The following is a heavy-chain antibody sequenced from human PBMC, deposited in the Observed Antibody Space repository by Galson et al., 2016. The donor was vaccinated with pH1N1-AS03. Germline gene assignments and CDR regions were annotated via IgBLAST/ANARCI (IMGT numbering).Heavy chain of an antibody. CDR2: ITGTSGTT. V-gene: IGHV3-23*01. J-gene: IGHJ4*02. CDR1: GFAFTTFA. Sequence: SLRLSCAASGFAFTTFAMSWVRQAPGKGLEWVATITGTSGTTYYADSVKGRFTDSRENSRNTLYLQMNNLRAEDSALYYCARDSGRDTWTAYSFASWGQGALVTVSS. D-gene: IGHD1-1*01. CDR3: ARDSGRDTWTAYSFAS.